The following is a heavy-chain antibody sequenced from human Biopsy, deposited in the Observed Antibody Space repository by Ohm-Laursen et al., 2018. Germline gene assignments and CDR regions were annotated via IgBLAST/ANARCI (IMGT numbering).Heavy chain of an antibody. V-gene: IGHV3-11*01. J-gene: IGHJ4*02. CDR1: GFTFGDYY. CDR3: ATDGAGSYNEN. CDR2: ISGSGVTK. Sequence: SLRLSCTASGFTFGDYYMSWIRQAPGKGLEWLSYISGSGVTKKYADSVKGRFTVSRDNAKNSLYLEMNNLTVEDTAVYYCATDGAGSYNENWGQGTLVSVSS. D-gene: IGHD3-10*01.